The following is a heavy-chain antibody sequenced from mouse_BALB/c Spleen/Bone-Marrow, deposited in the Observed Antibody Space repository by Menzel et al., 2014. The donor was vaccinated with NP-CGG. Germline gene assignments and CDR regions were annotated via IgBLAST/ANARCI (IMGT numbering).Heavy chain of an antibody. CDR3: ARNAYYAMDY. J-gene: IGHJ4*01. CDR1: GFDFSRYW. CDR2: INPDSSTI. Sequence: EVKLMDSGGGLVQPGGSLKLSCAASGFDFSRYWMSWVRQAPGKGLEWIGEINPDSSTINYTPSLKDKFIISRDNAKNTLYLQMSKVRSEDTALYYCARNAYYAMDYWGQGTSVTVPS. V-gene: IGHV4-1*02.